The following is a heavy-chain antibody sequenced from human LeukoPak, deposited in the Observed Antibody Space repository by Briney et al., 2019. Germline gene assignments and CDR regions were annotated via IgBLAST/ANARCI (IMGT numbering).Heavy chain of an antibody. CDR2: INHSGST. D-gene: IGHD3-3*01. Sequence: PSETLSLTCAVYGGSFSGYYWSWIRQPPGKGLEWIGEINHSGSTNYNPSLKSRVTISVDTSKNQISLKLSSVTAADTAVYYCARGLYYDFWSGYPGYFDYWGQGTLVTVSS. V-gene: IGHV4-34*01. CDR3: ARGLYYDFWSGYPGYFDY. CDR1: GGSFSGYY. J-gene: IGHJ4*02.